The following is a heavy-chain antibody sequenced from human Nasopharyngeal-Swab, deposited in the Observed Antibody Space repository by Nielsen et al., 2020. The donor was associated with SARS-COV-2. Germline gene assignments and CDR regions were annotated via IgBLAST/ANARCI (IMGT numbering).Heavy chain of an antibody. J-gene: IGHJ3*02. CDR3: ARPGVWFGELKNDAFDI. D-gene: IGHD3-10*01. CDR2: IYHSGST. V-gene: IGHV4-38-2*01. Sequence: RQAPGKGLEWIGSIYHSGSTYYNLSLKSRVTISVDTSKNQFSLKLSYVTAADTAVYYCARPGVWFGELKNDAFDIWGQGTMVTVSS.